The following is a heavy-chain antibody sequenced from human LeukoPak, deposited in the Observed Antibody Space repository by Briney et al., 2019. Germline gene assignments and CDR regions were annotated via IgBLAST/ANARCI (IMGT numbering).Heavy chain of an antibody. CDR2: IKQDGSEK. CDR1: GFTFSSYW. D-gene: IGHD2-15*01. Sequence: GGSLRLSCAASGFTFSSYWMSWVRQAPGKGLEWVANIKQDGSEKYYVDSVKGRFTISRDNAKNTLYLQMNSLRAEDTAVYYCARDRTAYCSGGSCYSEFDYWGQGTLVTVSS. CDR3: ARDRTAYCSGGSCYSEFDY. V-gene: IGHV3-7*01. J-gene: IGHJ4*02.